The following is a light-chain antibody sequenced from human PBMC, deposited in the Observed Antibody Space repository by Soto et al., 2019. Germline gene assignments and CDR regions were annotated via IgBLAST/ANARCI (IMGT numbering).Light chain of an antibody. Sequence: TQSPSFLSPYIGESVTITCRASQVISTSLAWYQVKPGKAPKLLIYAASTLESGVPSRFSATVSGTEFSLTITSLQPDDFATYYCQHYNSYPGAFGQGTKVDIK. CDR2: AAS. J-gene: IGKJ1*01. V-gene: IGKV1-9*01. CDR1: QVISTS. CDR3: QHYNSYPGA.